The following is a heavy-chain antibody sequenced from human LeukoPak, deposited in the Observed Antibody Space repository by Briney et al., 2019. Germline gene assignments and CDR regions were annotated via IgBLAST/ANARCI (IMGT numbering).Heavy chain of an antibody. J-gene: IGHJ4*02. Sequence: PGGSLRLSCVASGFTCSSYHMNWVRQAPGEGLEGVSYISSSSDLTYYADSVKGRFAISRDNARNTLYLQMNSLRAEDTAVYYCARVWQDYSNTDYWGQGALVTVSS. D-gene: IGHD4-11*01. CDR2: ISSSSDLT. V-gene: IGHV3-48*01. CDR1: GFTCSSYH. CDR3: ARVWQDYSNTDY.